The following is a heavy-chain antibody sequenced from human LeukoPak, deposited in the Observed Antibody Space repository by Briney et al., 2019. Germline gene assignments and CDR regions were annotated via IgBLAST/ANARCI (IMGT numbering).Heavy chain of an antibody. V-gene: IGHV4-39*01. Sequence: KPAETLSHMCTVSGGSISSSRHYWGGIRQSPGKGLEWIGSIYYSGTPYDHPSLKSRVIISVDTSKNQFSLKLSSVTAADTAVYYCARLLYDSSDYYYFDSWGQGTLVTVSS. CDR1: GGSISSSRHY. D-gene: IGHD3-22*01. CDR2: IYYSGTP. CDR3: ARLLYDSSDYYYFDS. J-gene: IGHJ4*02.